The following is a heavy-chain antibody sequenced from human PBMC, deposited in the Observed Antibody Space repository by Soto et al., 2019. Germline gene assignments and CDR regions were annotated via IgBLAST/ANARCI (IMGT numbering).Heavy chain of an antibody. CDR3: AKWSYLDY. CDR1: VFSFASFA. Sequence: RWSLRLCCTTSVFSFASFAMTWVRQAPGKGLEWVATISGSDGKTYYADSVKGRFSISRDTSRNTLYLQMNSLRADDMAIYYCAKWSYLDYWGQGTRVTVSS. V-gene: IGHV3-23*01. J-gene: IGHJ4*02. CDR2: ISGSDGKT. D-gene: IGHD3-3*01.